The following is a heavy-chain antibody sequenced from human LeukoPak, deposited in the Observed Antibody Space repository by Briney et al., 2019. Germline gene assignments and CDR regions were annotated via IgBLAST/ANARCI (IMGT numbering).Heavy chain of an antibody. Sequence: ASVKVSCKVSGYTLTELSMHWVRQAPGKGLEWMGDFDPEDGETIYAQKFQGRVTMTEDTSTDTAYTELSSLRSEDTAVYYCATAQSGGLRGVISAFDYWGQGTLVTVSS. CDR3: ATAQSGGLRGVISAFDY. V-gene: IGHV1-24*01. CDR2: FDPEDGET. CDR1: GYTLTELS. D-gene: IGHD3-10*01. J-gene: IGHJ4*02.